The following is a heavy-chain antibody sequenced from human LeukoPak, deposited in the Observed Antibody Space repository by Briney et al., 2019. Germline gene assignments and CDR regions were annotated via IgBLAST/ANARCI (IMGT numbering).Heavy chain of an antibody. Sequence: ASVKVSCKASGDTFTSYAITWVRQAPGQGLEWMGWISAYNGNTNYAQKVQGRVTMTTDTSTSTAYMELRSLRSDDTAVYYCARDWAGAYYFDYWGQGTLVTVSS. CDR3: ARDWAGAYYFDY. CDR1: GDTFTSYA. D-gene: IGHD6-19*01. J-gene: IGHJ4*02. V-gene: IGHV1-18*01. CDR2: ISAYNGNT.